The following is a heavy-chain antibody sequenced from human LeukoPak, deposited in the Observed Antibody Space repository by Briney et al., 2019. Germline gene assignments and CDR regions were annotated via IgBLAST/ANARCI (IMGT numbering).Heavy chain of an antibody. CDR2: ISKDGSDK. V-gene: IGHV3-30-3*01. D-gene: IGHD1-7*01. J-gene: IGHJ4*02. Sequence: GGSLRLSCAASGFTFGDYAMHWVRQAPGKGLEWVAVISKDGSDKYYPGSVRGRFTISRDNSKNTIYLQMDSLRAEDTAIYYCARDYWWNYDYWGQGTLVTVSS. CDR1: GFTFGDYA. CDR3: ARDYWWNYDY.